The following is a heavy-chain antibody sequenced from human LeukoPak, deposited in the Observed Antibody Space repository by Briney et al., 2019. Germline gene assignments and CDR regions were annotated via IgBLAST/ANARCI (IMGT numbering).Heavy chain of an antibody. CDR3: ARGFTYSSSWYNWFDP. Sequence: SGGSLRLSCAASGFTFSSYGMHWVRQAPGKGLEWVAVIWYDGSNKYYADSVKGRFTISRDNSKNTLYLQMNSLRAEDTAVYYCARGFTYSSSWYNWFDPWGQGTLVTVSS. D-gene: IGHD6-13*01. J-gene: IGHJ5*02. V-gene: IGHV3-33*01. CDR2: IWYDGSNK. CDR1: GFTFSSYG.